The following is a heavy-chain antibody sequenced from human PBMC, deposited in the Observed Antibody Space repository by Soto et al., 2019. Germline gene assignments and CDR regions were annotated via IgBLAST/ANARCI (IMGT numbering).Heavy chain of an antibody. CDR2: IYYSGST. D-gene: IGHD3-22*01. J-gene: IGHJ5*02. CDR1: GGSISSYY. V-gene: IGHV4-59*01. Sequence: SETLSLTCTVSGGSISSYYWSWIRQPPGKGLEWIGYIYYSGSTNYNPSLKSRVTISVDTSKSQFSLKLSSVTAADTAVYYCARDADYYDSSGSWFDPWGQGTLVTVSS. CDR3: ARDADYYDSSGSWFDP.